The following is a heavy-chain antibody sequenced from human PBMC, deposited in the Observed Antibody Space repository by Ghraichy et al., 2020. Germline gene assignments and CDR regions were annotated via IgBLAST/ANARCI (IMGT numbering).Heavy chain of an antibody. J-gene: IGHJ4*02. CDR1: GASINSNGYF. D-gene: IGHD1-1*01. CDR2: IYYNGKT. V-gene: IGHV4-31*03. Sequence: SETLSLTCSVSGASINSNGYFWSWIRQHPGKRLEWIAYIYYNGKTLYNPSLHSRVSLSLDTSKNQFSLKMTSVTAADTALYFCAGAPNSPGLFDYWGQGIRVTVSS. CDR3: AGAPNSPGLFDY.